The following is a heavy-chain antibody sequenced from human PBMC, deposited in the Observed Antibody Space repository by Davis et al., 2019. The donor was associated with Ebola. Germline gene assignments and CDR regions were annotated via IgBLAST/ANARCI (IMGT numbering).Heavy chain of an antibody. V-gene: IGHV3-33*01. CDR3: AREGAAVPDYYYGMDV. Sequence: GESLKISCAASGFTFSSYGMHWVRQAPGKGLEWVAVIWYDGSNTYYADSVKGRFTISRDNSKNTLYLQMNRLRAEDTAVYYCAREGAAVPDYYYGMDVWGQGTTVTVSS. D-gene: IGHD6-13*01. CDR1: GFTFSSYG. CDR2: IWYDGSNT. J-gene: IGHJ6*02.